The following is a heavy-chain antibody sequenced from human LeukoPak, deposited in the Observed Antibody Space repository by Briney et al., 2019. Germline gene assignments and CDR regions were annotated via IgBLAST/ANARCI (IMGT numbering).Heavy chain of an antibody. CDR3: ARAPPRGITMVRARRGDAFDI. J-gene: IGHJ3*02. D-gene: IGHD3-10*01. V-gene: IGHV4-59*12. CDR1: GGSISSYY. CDR2: IYYSGST. Sequence: SETLSLTCTVSGGSISSYYWSWIRQPPGKGLEWIGYIYYSGSTNYNPSLKSRVTISVDTSKNQFSLKLSSVTAADTAVYYCARAPPRGITMVRARRGDAFDIWGQGTMVTVSS.